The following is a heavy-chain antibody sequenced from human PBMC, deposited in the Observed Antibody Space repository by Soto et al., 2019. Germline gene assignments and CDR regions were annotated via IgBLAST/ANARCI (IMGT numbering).Heavy chain of an antibody. CDR3: ARGDDILTGPVFDY. CDR1: GFTFRNYA. Sequence: EVQLLESGGGLVQPGGSLRLSCAASGFTFRNYAMSWVRQAPGKGLEWVSTISGSGGSTFYADSVRGRFTISRDNSRNTLYLQMNSLRAEDTAIYFCARGDDILTGPVFDYWGQGTLVTVYS. D-gene: IGHD3-9*01. CDR2: ISGSGGST. J-gene: IGHJ4*02. V-gene: IGHV3-23*01.